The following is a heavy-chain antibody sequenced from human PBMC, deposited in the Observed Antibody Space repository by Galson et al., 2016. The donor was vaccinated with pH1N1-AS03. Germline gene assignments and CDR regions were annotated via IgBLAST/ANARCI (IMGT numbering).Heavy chain of an antibody. CDR3: AKDRVMSTSYRFDP. CDR1: GFTFSDYA. V-gene: IGHV3-23*01. Sequence: SLRLSCAASGFTFSDYAMSWVRQAPGKGLEWVSAISGSRDRLYYIDSVKGRFTISRANSQDTLYLQMNSLRADDTAVYYCAKDRVMSTSYRFDPWGQGTLVIVSS. CDR2: ISGSRDRL. J-gene: IGHJ5*02. D-gene: IGHD2-2*01.